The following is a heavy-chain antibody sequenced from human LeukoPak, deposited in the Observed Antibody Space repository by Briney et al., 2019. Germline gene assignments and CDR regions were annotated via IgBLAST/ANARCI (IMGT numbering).Heavy chain of an antibody. CDR2: IYYSGST. CDR3: ASEGICAGNPTPLYGMDV. Sequence: SETLSLTCTLSGGSISSSSYYWGWIRQPPGKGLEWLGSIYYSGSTYYNPSLKSQVTISVDTSKNQFSLKLSSVTAADTAVYYCASEGICAGNPTPLYGMDVWGQGTTVTVSS. J-gene: IGHJ6*02. CDR1: GGSISSSSYY. D-gene: IGHD1-1*01. V-gene: IGHV4-39*01.